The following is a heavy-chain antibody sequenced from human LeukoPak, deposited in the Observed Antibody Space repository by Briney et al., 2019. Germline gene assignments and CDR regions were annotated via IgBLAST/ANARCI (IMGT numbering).Heavy chain of an antibody. D-gene: IGHD1-1*01. J-gene: IGHJ5*02. CDR3: ARDLFELERDNWFDP. Sequence: GGSLRLSCAASGFTFSSYSMNWVHQAPGKGLEWVSSISSSSYIYYADSVKGRFTISRDNAKNSLYLQMNSLRAEDTAVYYCARDLFELERDNWFDPWGQGTLVTVSS. V-gene: IGHV3-21*01. CDR2: ISSSSYI. CDR1: GFTFSSYS.